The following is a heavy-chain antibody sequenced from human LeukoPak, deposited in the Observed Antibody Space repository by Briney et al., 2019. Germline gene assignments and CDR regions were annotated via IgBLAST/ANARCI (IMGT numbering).Heavy chain of an antibody. D-gene: IGHD1-26*01. CDR2: INYSGST. Sequence: SETLPLTCTVSGGSISNYYWTWIRQPPGKGLEWIGYINYSGSTNYNPSLKSRVTISVDRSKNQFSLNLSSVTAADTAVYYCVRSEMGRYTFDYWGQGTLDSVSS. CDR1: GGSISNYY. CDR3: VRSEMGRYTFDY. J-gene: IGHJ4*02. V-gene: IGHV4-59*01.